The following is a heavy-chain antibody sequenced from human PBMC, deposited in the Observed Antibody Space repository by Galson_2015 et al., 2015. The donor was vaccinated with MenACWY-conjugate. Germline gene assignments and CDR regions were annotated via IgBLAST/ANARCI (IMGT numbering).Heavy chain of an antibody. Sequence: SVKVSCKASGYTFTNYAMHWVRQAPGQRLEWMGWINAGNGNTKYSQDFQGRVTISRDTSATTAYMELSSLRSEDTAVYYCARAPRSSGYYYYGMDVWGQGTTVTVSS. CDR2: INAGNGNT. J-gene: IGHJ6*02. V-gene: IGHV1-3*01. CDR3: ARAPRSSGYYYYGMDV. D-gene: IGHD6-19*01. CDR1: GYTFTNYA.